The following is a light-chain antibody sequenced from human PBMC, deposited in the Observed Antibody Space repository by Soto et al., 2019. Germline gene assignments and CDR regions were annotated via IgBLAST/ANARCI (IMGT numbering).Light chain of an antibody. CDR2: DIN. CDR3: SSYNNSVTLCV. J-gene: IGLJ1*01. Sequence: QSVLTQPASVSGSPGQSITISCTGSSSDVGGYNNVSWYQQHPGNAPNLLIYDINNRPSGVSNRFSGSKSGNAASLTISGLQAEDEADYYCSSYNNSVTLCVFGTGTKLTVL. V-gene: IGLV2-14*01. CDR1: SSDVGGYNN.